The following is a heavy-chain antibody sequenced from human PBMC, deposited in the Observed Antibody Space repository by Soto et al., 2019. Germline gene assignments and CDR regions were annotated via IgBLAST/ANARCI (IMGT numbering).Heavy chain of an antibody. D-gene: IGHD6-25*01. CDR1: GGSISSYY. V-gene: IGHV4-59*08. CDR2: IYYSGST. J-gene: IGHJ6*03. Sequence: SETLSLTCTVSGGSISSYYWSWIRQPPGKGLEWIGYIYYSGSTNYNPSLKSRVTISVDTSKNQFSLKLSSVTAADTAVYYCARHLESVEYSSGWDDRYYYYYYMDVWGKGTTVTVSS. CDR3: ARHLESVEYSSGWDDRYYYYYYMDV.